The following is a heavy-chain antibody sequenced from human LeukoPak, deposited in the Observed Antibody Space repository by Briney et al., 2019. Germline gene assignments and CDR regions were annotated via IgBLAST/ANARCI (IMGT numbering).Heavy chain of an antibody. Sequence: PSETLSLTCAVSGGSISSGGYSWSWIRQPPGKGLEWIGYIYHSGSTYYNPSLKSRVTISVDRSKTQFSLKLSSVTAADTAVYYCASDDSSGWFDLWGRGTLVTVSS. CDR2: IYHSGST. CDR1: GGSISSGGYS. V-gene: IGHV4-30-2*01. J-gene: IGHJ2*01. D-gene: IGHD6-19*01. CDR3: ASDDSSGWFDL.